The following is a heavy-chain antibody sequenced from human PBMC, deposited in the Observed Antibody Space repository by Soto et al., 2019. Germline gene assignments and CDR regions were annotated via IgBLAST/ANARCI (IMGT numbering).Heavy chain of an antibody. J-gene: IGHJ5*02. CDR2: IIPIFGTA. CDR3: ARXELGYYGSGSPYNWFDP. V-gene: IGHV1-69*06. Sequence: SVKVSCKASGGTFSSYAISWVRQAPGQGLEWMGGIIPIFGTANYAQKFQGRVTITADKSTSTAYMELSSLRSEDTAVYYCARXELGYYGSGSPYNWFDPWGQGTLVTVSS. CDR1: GGTFSSYA. D-gene: IGHD3-10*01.